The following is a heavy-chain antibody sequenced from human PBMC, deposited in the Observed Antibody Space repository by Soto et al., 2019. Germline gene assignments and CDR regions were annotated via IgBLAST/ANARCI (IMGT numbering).Heavy chain of an antibody. CDR1: GGSISSYY. CDR3: ARDQGHDYGDYFDY. CDR2: IYYSGST. Sequence: SETLSLTCTVSGGSISSYYWSWIRQPPGKGLEWIGYIYYSGSTNYNPSLKSRVTISVDTSKNQFSLELSSVTAADTAVYYCARDQGHDYGDYFDYWGQGTLVTVS. V-gene: IGHV4-59*01. J-gene: IGHJ4*02. D-gene: IGHD4-17*01.